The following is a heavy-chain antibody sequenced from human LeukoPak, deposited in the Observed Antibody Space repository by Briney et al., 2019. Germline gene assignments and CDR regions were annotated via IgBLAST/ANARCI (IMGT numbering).Heavy chain of an antibody. CDR1: GFTFSNYG. CDR3: AKDYYPHLTIPNSFAGEY. CDR2: IWSDGR. D-gene: IGHD2/OR15-2a*01. Sequence: GGSLRLSCTASGFTFSNYGIHCVRRAPGKGLEWVAVIWSDGRSADSVKGRFAISRDNSKNTVHLQMTGLRVEDTAVYYCAKDYYPHLTIPNSFAGEYWGQGTLVTVSS. J-gene: IGHJ4*02. V-gene: IGHV3-33*03.